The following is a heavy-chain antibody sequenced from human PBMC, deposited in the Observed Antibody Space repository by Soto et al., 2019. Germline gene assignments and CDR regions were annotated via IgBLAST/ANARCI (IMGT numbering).Heavy chain of an antibody. CDR1: GYTFTSYG. J-gene: IGHJ5*02. CDR3: APRRGYSGYDPGWFDP. D-gene: IGHD5-12*01. CDR2: ISAYNGNT. Sequence: ASVKVSCKASGYTFTSYGISWVRQAPGQGLEWMGWISAYNGNTNYAQKLQGRVTMTTDTSTSTAYMELRSLRSDDTAVYSCAPRRGYSGYDPGWFDPWGQGTLVTVSS. V-gene: IGHV1-18*01.